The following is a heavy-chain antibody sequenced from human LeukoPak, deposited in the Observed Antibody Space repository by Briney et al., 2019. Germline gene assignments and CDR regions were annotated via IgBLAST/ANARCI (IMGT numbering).Heavy chain of an antibody. V-gene: IGHV1-69*06. D-gene: IGHD3-22*01. CDR3: ARVGSGYKDAFDI. J-gene: IGHJ3*02. Sequence: RASVKVSCKASRGTFSSYAISWVRQAPGQGLEWMGGIIPIFGTANYAQKFQGRVTITADKSTSTAYMELSSLRSEDTAVYYCARVGSGYKDAFDIWGQGTMVTVSS. CDR2: IIPIFGTA. CDR1: RGTFSSYA.